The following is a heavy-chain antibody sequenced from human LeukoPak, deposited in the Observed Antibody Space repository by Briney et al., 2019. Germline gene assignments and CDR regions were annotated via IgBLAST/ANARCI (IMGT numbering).Heavy chain of an antibody. J-gene: IGHJ4*02. CDR2: INPSGGTT. CDR1: GYTFINYY. D-gene: IGHD5-18*01. CDR3: AREIGPRQLHLWGSAFDY. Sequence: ASVKVSCKASGYTFINYYMHWVRQDPGQGLEWMGIINPSGGTTSYAQNFQGRVTMTRDTSTSTVYMELSSLRSEDTAVYYCAREIGPRQLHLWGSAFDYWGQGTLVTVSS. V-gene: IGHV1-46*01.